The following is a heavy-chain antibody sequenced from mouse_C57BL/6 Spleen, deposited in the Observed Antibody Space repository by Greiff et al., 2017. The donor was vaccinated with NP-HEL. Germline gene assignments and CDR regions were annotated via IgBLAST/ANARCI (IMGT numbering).Heavy chain of an antibody. J-gene: IGHJ1*03. D-gene: IGHD1-1*01. CDR2: IDPHSGGT. V-gene: IGHV1-72*01. Sequence: QVQLQQPGAELVKPGASVKLSCKASGYTFTSYWMHWVKQRPGRGLEWIGRIDPHSGGTQYNEKFKSKATLTVDKPSSTADMQLTSLTSEDSAVYYCARNYLWYFDVWGTGTTVTVAA. CDR1: GYTFTSYW. CDR3: ARNYLWYFDV.